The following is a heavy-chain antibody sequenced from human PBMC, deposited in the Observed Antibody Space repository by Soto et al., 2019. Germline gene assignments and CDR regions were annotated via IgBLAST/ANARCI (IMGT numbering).Heavy chain of an antibody. CDR3: ARESFYGADLDP. CDR2: ILYTGST. J-gene: IGHJ5*02. CDR1: GDSITSGDFY. D-gene: IGHD4-17*01. Sequence: SETLSLTCSVAGDSITSGDFYWSWMRQSPGKGLEWIGRILYTGSTYYNPSLKSRPHISMDTSKNQFSLKLISVTAADTAVYYCARESFYGADLDPWGQGTLVTVSS. V-gene: IGHV4-30-4*01.